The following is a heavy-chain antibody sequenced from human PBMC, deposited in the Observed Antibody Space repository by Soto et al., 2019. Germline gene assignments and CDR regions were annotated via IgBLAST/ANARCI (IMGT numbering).Heavy chain of an antibody. CDR2: ITNTGGST. Sequence: GGSLRLSCTSSGFTFSNYHMHWVRQAPGKGLEYVSAITNTGGSTYYADSVKGRFTTSRDNSKNTLYLQMGSLRAEDMAVYYCARIFHYNSGYYYDYWGQGALVTVSS. CDR1: GFTFSNYH. V-gene: IGHV3-64*02. J-gene: IGHJ4*02. D-gene: IGHD3-22*01. CDR3: ARIFHYNSGYYYDY.